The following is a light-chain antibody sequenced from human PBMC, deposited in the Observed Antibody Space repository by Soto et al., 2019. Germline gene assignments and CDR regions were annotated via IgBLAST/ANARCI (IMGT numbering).Light chain of an antibody. Sequence: LTQSPATLSLSPGERATLSCRASQSIHTSLSWYQQKSGKPARLVIYDSTLRANGVPDRFGGSRSGTEFTLTINSLEPEDFVVYYCQQRNGWPPITFGQGTRLEIK. V-gene: IGKV3-11*01. J-gene: IGKJ5*01. CDR1: QSIHTS. CDR2: DST. CDR3: QQRNGWPPIT.